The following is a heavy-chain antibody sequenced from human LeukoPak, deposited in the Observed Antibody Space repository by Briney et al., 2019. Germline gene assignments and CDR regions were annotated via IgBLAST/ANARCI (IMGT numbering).Heavy chain of an antibody. D-gene: IGHD2-21*02. CDR3: ARGRGAEGLVYCGGDCYSDY. Sequence: GGSLRLSCIASGFTVSSTYMSWVRQAPGKGLEWVSVTYSGGSTYYADSVKGRCTISRDNSKNTLYLQMNSLRAEDTAVYYCARGRGAEGLVYCGGDCYSDYWGQGTLVTVSS. J-gene: IGHJ4*02. V-gene: IGHV3-66*01. CDR2: TYSGGST. CDR1: GFTVSSTY.